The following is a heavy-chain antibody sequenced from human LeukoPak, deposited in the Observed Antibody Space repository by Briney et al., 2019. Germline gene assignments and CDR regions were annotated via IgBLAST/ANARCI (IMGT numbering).Heavy chain of an antibody. CDR1: GDSISSYY. D-gene: IGHD1-1*01. J-gene: IGHJ5*02. CDR2: IYYSGST. Sequence: SSETLSLTCTVSGDSISSYYWSWIRQPPGKRLEWMGYIYYSGSTNYNPSLKSRVTISVDTSKNQFYLKLSSVTAADTAVYYCASGSTNYDPWGQGTLVTVSS. CDR3: ASGSTNYDP. V-gene: IGHV4-59*01.